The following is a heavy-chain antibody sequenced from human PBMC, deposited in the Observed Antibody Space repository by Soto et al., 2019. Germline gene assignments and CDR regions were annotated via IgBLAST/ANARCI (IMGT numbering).Heavy chain of an antibody. V-gene: IGHV1-69*02. D-gene: IGHD3-10*01. CDR1: GGTFSSYT. J-gene: IGHJ5*02. CDR2: IIPILGIA. Sequence: SVKVSCKASGGTFSSYTISWVRQAPGQGLEWMGRIIPILGIANYAQKFQGRVTITADKSTSTAYMELSSLRSEDTAVYYCARFGSGSYYNVSGWFDPWGQGTLVTVSS. CDR3: ARFGSGSYYNVSGWFDP.